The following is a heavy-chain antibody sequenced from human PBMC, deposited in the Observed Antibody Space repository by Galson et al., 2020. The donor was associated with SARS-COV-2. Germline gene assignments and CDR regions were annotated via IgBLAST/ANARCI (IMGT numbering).Heavy chain of an antibody. V-gene: IGHV4-59*12. J-gene: IGHJ6*02. CDR2: MHNTYTT. D-gene: IGHD2-21*01. CDR3: ARLCVGLPEGVRWWGQRDDQYCGLDV. CDR1: GGSIRNNH. Sequence: ASETLSLTCTVSGGSIRNNHWSWIRQSPGKGLEWVGYMHNTYTTNYNPSLMGRVTLSIDTSENTFSLRLNSVTAADTAVYYCARLCVGLPEGVRWWGQRDDQYCGLDVWGQGTAVTVSS.